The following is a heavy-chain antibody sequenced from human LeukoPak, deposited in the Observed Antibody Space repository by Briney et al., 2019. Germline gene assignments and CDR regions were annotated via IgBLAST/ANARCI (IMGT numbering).Heavy chain of an antibody. V-gene: IGHV4-59*01. Sequence: SETLSLTCTVSGGSISSYYWSWIRQPPGKGLEWIGYIYYSGSTNYNPSLKSRVTISVDTSKNQFSLKLSSVTAADTAVYYCARSVGTYGYPDYWGQGTLVTVFS. CDR2: IYYSGST. D-gene: IGHD5-18*01. CDR1: GGSISSYY. J-gene: IGHJ4*02. CDR3: ARSVGTYGYPDY.